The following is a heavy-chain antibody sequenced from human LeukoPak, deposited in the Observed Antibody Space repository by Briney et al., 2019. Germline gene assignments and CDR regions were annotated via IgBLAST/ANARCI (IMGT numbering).Heavy chain of an antibody. Sequence: GESLKISCKGSGYTFPNYWIGWVRQMPGKGLEWMGIIYPGDSNTRYSPSFRGQVTISADKSINTAYLQWSSLKASDTAMYYCATPPTTLDYWGQGTLVTVSS. D-gene: IGHD2-15*01. J-gene: IGHJ4*02. CDR3: ATPPTTLDY. CDR2: IYPGDSNT. CDR1: GYTFPNYW. V-gene: IGHV5-51*01.